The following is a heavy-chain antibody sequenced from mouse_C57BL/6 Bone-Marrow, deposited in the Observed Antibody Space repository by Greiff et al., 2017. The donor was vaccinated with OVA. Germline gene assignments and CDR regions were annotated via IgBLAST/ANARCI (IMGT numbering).Heavy chain of an antibody. V-gene: IGHV5-17*01. Sequence: DVKLVESGGGLVKPGGSLKLSCAASGFTFSDYGMHWVRQAPEKGLEWVAYISSGSSTIYYADTVKGRFTISRDNAKNTLFLQMTSLRSEDTAMYYCARVYLQGYFDVWGTGTTVTVSS. D-gene: IGHD5-5*01. CDR1: GFTFSDYG. CDR3: ARVYLQGYFDV. J-gene: IGHJ1*03. CDR2: ISSGSSTI.